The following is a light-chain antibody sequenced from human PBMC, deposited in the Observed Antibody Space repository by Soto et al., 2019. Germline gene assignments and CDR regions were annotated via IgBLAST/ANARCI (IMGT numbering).Light chain of an antibody. J-gene: IGKJ4*01. Sequence: EIVLTQSPGTLSLSPGERATLPCRASQSVSSNYLAWYQQKPGQAPRLFIYGASNRATGIPDRFSGSGSGTEFTLTISRLEPEDFAVYYCQQYRSSPLTFGGGTKVDIK. CDR3: QQYRSSPLT. CDR1: QSVSSNY. V-gene: IGKV3-20*01. CDR2: GAS.